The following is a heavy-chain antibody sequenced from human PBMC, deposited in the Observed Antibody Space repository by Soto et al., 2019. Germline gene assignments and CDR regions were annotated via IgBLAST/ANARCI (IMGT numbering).Heavy chain of an antibody. CDR2: IYQSGST. Sequence: TLSLTCAVSGGSISSGGYSCSWIRQPPGKGLEWIGYIYQSGSTYYNPSLKIRVTISVDRSKNQFSLKLSSVTAADTAVYYCARVPDYWCQGTLVTVSS. V-gene: IGHV4-30-2*01. CDR1: GGSISSGGYS. CDR3: ARVPDY. D-gene: IGHD2-2*01. J-gene: IGHJ4*02.